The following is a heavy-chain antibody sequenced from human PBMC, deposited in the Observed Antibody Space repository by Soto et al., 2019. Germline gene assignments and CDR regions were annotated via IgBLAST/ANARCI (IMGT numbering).Heavy chain of an antibody. Sequence: QVQLVESGGGVVQPGRSLRLSCAASGFTFSSYAMHWVRQAPGKWLEWVAVISYDGSNKYYADSVKGRFTISRDNSKNTLYLQMNSLRAEDTAVYYCARGDTTVAGTTSQDYWGQGTLVTVSS. J-gene: IGHJ4*02. D-gene: IGHD6-19*01. CDR1: GFTFSSYA. CDR2: ISYDGSNK. CDR3: ARGDTTVAGTTSQDY. V-gene: IGHV3-30-3*01.